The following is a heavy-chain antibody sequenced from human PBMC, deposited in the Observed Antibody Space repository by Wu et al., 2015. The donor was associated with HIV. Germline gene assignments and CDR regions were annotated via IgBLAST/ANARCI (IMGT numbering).Heavy chain of an antibody. Sequence: QVQLVQSGAEVKKPGSSVKVSCKASGGTFSSYGISWVRQAPGQGLEWMGGIIPIFGTANYAQKFQGRVTITTDESTSTAYMEVSSLRSEDTAVYYCARGPEHLMVRGVIAYYGMDVWGQGTTVTVSS. CDR2: IIPIFGTA. J-gene: IGHJ6*02. V-gene: IGHV1-69*05. CDR1: GGTFSSYG. D-gene: IGHD3-10*01. CDR3: ARGPEHLMVRGVIAYYGMDV.